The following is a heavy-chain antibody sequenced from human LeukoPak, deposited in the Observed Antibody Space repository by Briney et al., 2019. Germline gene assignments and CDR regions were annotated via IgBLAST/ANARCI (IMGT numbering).Heavy chain of an antibody. CDR1: AGSISSGEYY. J-gene: IGHJ6*03. CDR3: ARYYDFLSYMDV. D-gene: IGHD3-3*01. CDR2: IYYSGRT. V-gene: IGHV4-30-4*08. Sequence: SQTLSLTCTVSAGSISSGEYYWSWIRQPPGKGLEWIGYIYYSGRTYYNPSLKSRLAITVDTSKNQFSLKLNSVTAADTAVYYCARYYDFLSYMDVWGKGTAVTVSS.